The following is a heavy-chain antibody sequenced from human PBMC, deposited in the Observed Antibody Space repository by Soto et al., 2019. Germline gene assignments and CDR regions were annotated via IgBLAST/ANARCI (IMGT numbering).Heavy chain of an antibody. CDR1: GGSISSGGYS. J-gene: IGHJ5*02. D-gene: IGHD3-10*01. V-gene: IGHV4-30-2*01. CDR2: IYHSGST. CDR3: ARGLGTMVRGGNWFDP. Sequence: LSLTCAVSGGSISSGGYSWSWIRQPPGKGLEWIGYIYHSGSTYYNPSLKSRVTISVDRSKNQFSLKLSSVTAADTAVYYCARGLGTMVRGGNWFDPWGQGTLVTVSS.